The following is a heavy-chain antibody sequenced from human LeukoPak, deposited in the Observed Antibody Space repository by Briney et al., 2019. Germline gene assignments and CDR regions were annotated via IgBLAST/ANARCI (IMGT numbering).Heavy chain of an antibody. CDR3: TRAPHPRCSSSGCYLDY. D-gene: IGHD2-2*01. J-gene: IGHJ4*02. CDR2: IRAKAYGGAT. Sequence: GGSLRLSCSTSGFTFGDYAMSWVRQAPGKGLEWVGFIRAKAYGGATKYAASVNGRFSISRDDSQSIADLQMNDLKTEDTAVEYCTRAPHPRCSSSGCYLDYWGQGTLVTVSS. V-gene: IGHV3-49*04. CDR1: GFTFGDYA.